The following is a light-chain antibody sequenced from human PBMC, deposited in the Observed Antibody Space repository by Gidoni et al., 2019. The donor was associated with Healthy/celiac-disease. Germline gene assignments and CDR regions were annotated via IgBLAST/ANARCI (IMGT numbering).Light chain of an antibody. CDR2: DAS. Sequence: DIQMTQSPSSLSASVGDRVTITCQASQDISNYLNWYQQKPGKAPKLLIYDASNLETGVPSRFSGSGSGTDFTFTISSLQPEDIATYYCQQYDNLLSYTFGQXTKLEIK. J-gene: IGKJ2*01. V-gene: IGKV1-33*01. CDR3: QQYDNLLSYT. CDR1: QDISNY.